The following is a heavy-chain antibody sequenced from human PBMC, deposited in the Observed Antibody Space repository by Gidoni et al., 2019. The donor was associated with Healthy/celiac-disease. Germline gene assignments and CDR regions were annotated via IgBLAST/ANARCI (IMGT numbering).Heavy chain of an antibody. V-gene: IGHV3-23*01. Sequence: GLEWVSAISGSGGSTYYADSVKGRFTISRDNSKNTLYLQMNSLRAEDTAVYYCATRASIMIYGVVISDYYYGMDVWGQGTTVTVSS. D-gene: IGHD3-3*01. CDR3: ATRASIMIYGVVISDYYYGMDV. CDR2: ISGSGGST. J-gene: IGHJ6*02.